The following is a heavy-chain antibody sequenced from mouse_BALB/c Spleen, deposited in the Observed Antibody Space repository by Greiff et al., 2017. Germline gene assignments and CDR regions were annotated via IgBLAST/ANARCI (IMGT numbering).Heavy chain of an antibody. D-gene: IGHD4-1*01. CDR1: GYTFSSYW. V-gene: IGHV1-9*01. Sequence: VKLQESGAELMKPGASVKISCKATGYTFSSYWIEWVKQRPGHGLEWIGEILPGSGSTNYNEKFKGKATFTADTSSNTAYMQLSSLTSEDSAVYYCARWDSPPYAMDYWGQGTSVTVSS. CDR2: ILPGSGST. CDR3: ARWDSPPYAMDY. J-gene: IGHJ4*01.